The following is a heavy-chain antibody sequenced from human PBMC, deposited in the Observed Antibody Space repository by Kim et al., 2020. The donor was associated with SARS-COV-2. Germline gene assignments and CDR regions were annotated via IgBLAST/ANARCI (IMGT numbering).Heavy chain of an antibody. D-gene: IGHD6-13*01. V-gene: IGHV1-2*02. CDR2: INPNSGST. CDR1: GYTFTGYY. CDR3: ARLTAAGTLAFDY. Sequence: ASVKVSCKASGYTFTGYYMHWVRQAPGQGLEWMGWINPNSGSTNYAQKFQGRVTMTRDTSISTAYMELSRLRSDDTAVYYCARLTAAGTLAFDYWGQGTLVTVSS. J-gene: IGHJ4*02.